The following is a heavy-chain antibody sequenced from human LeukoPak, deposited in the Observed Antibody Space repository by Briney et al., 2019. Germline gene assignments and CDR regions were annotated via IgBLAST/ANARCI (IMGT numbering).Heavy chain of an antibody. CDR2: IYYSGST. D-gene: IGHD3-10*01. CDR1: GGSISSSSYY. Sequence: SETLSLTCTVAGGSISSSSYYWGWIRQPPGKGLEWIGSIYYSGSTYYIPSLKSRVTISVDTSKHQFSLKLSSVTAADTAVYYCARSVYYYGSGSHFDYWGQGTLVTVSS. V-gene: IGHV4-39*01. J-gene: IGHJ4*02. CDR3: ARSVYYYGSGSHFDY.